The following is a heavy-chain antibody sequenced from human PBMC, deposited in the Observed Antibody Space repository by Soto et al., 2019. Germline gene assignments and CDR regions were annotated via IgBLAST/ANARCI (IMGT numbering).Heavy chain of an antibody. CDR3: ASAPLKLDYGGNSYYFDY. D-gene: IGHD4-17*01. Sequence: SVKVSCKASGGTFSSYAISWVRQAPGQGLEWMGRIIPIFGTANYAQKFQGRVTITADESTSTAYMELSSLRSEDTAVYYCASAPLKLDYGGNSYYFDYWGQGTLVTVSS. J-gene: IGHJ4*02. CDR2: IIPIFGTA. V-gene: IGHV1-69*13. CDR1: GGTFSSYA.